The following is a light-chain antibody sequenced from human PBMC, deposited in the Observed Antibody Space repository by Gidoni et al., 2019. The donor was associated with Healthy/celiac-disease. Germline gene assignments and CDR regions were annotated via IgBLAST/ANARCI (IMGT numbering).Light chain of an antibody. V-gene: IGLV2-14*01. CDR3: SSYTSSSTVV. CDR2: DVS. CDR1: SSDVGGYNY. J-gene: IGLJ2*01. Sequence: QSALTQPASVSGSPGQSITISCTGTSSDVGGYNYVTWYQQHPGKATKLMIYDVSNRPAVVSNRFSGSKSGNTASLTISGLQAEDEADYYCSSYTSSSTVVFGGGTKLTVL.